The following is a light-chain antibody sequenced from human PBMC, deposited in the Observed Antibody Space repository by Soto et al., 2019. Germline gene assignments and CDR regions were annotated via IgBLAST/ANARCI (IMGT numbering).Light chain of an antibody. Sequence: EIVLTQSPATRSLSPGERATLSCRASQSSSSYLAWYQQKPGQAPRLLIYDASNRATGIPARFSGSGSGTDFTLTISSLEPEDFAVYYCQQRSNWPPNLTFGGGTKVEIK. V-gene: IGKV3-11*01. CDR1: QSSSSY. CDR2: DAS. CDR3: QQRSNWPPNLT. J-gene: IGKJ4*01.